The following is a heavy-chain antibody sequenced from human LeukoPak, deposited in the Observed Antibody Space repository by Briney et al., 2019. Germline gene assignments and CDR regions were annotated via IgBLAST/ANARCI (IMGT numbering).Heavy chain of an antibody. CDR3: ARVRTSKRYYYDSSGYYLFDY. Sequence: GGSLRLSCAASGFTFSSYSMNWVRQAPGKGLEWVSSISSSSSYIYYAASVKGRFTISRDNANNSLYLQMNSLRAEDTAVYYCARVRTSKRYYYDSSGYYLFDYRGQGTLVTVSS. V-gene: IGHV3-21*01. CDR1: GFTFSSYS. CDR2: ISSSSSYI. J-gene: IGHJ4*02. D-gene: IGHD3-22*01.